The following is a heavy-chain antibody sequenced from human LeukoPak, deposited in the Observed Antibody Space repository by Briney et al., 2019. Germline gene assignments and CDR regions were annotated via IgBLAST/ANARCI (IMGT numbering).Heavy chain of an antibody. D-gene: IGHD5-24*01. CDR3: ARDGLRRPGDGYNRTARFDP. CDR1: GYTFTGYY. J-gene: IGHJ5*02. Sequence: GASVEVSCKASGYTFTGYYMHWVRQAPGQGLGWMGLINPSSGGTNYAQKFQGRVTMTRDTSTSTAYMELSSLRSEDTAVYYCARDGLRRPGDGYNRTARFDPWGQGTLVTVSS. V-gene: IGHV1-2*06. CDR2: INPSSGGT.